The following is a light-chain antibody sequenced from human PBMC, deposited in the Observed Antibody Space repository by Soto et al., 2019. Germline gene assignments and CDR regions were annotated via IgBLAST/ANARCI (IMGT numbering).Light chain of an antibody. Sequence: QSALTQPASVSGSPGQSITISCTGTCSDVGGYNYVSWYQQHPGKAPKLMIYEVSNRPSGVSNRFSGSKSGNTASLTISGLQAEDEADYFCSSYTRSSTVVFGGGTKLTVL. V-gene: IGLV2-14*01. J-gene: IGLJ3*02. CDR3: SSYTRSSTVV. CDR2: EVS. CDR1: CSDVGGYNY.